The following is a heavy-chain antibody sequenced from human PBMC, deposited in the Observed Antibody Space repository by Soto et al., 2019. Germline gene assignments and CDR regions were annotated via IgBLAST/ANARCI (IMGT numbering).Heavy chain of an antibody. D-gene: IGHD3-16*02. CDR3: AHIVITFGGVIGDDAFDI. CDR1: GFSLTTKGVG. V-gene: IGHV2-5*02. J-gene: IGHJ3*02. CDR2: IYWDDDK. Sequence: QITLKESGPTLVGPTQTLTLTCTFSGFSLTTKGVGVGWIRQPPGKALEWLAIIYWDDDKRYSPSLKNRLTITKDTSKNQVVITMANMVPLDTATYYCAHIVITFGGVIGDDAFDIWGQGTMVTVSS.